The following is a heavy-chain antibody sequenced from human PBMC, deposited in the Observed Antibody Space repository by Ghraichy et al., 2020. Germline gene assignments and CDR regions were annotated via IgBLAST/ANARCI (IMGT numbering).Heavy chain of an antibody. J-gene: IGHJ6*02. D-gene: IGHD2-2*01. Sequence: GESLNISCAASGFTFSSYSMNWVRQAPGKGLEWVSYISSSSSTIYYADSVKGRFTISRDNAKNSLYLQMNSLRAEDTAVYYCASQVVPAAIHYYGMDVWGQGTTVTVSS. CDR2: ISSSSSTI. CDR1: GFTFSSYS. CDR3: ASQVVPAAIHYYGMDV. V-gene: IGHV3-48*01.